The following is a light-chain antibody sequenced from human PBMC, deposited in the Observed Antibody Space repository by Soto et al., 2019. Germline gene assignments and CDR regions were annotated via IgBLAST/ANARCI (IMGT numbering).Light chain of an antibody. CDR1: SSNIGSHT. CDR3: AAWDDSLNGVV. V-gene: IGLV1-44*01. J-gene: IGLJ2*01. CDR2: TNN. Sequence: QSVLTQPPSASGTPGQRVTISCSGSSSNIGSHTVNWYQQLPGTAPKLLIYTNNQRPSGVPDRFSGSKSGTSASLAISGRQSEDEADYYCAAWDDSLNGVVFGGGTKLTVL.